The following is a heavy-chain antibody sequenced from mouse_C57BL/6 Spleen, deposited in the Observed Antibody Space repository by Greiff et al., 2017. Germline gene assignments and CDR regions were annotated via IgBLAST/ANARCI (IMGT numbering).Heavy chain of an antibody. CDR1: GYTFTSYW. D-gene: IGHD2-4*01. CDR2: IYPSDSET. CDR3: AIYDYPFAY. J-gene: IGHJ3*01. Sequence: VQLQQPGAELVRPGSSVKLSCKASGYTFTSYWMDWVQQRPGQGLEWIGNIYPSDSETHYNQKFKDKATLTVDKSSSTAYMQLSSLTSEDSAVYYCAIYDYPFAYWGQGTLVTVSA. V-gene: IGHV1-61*01.